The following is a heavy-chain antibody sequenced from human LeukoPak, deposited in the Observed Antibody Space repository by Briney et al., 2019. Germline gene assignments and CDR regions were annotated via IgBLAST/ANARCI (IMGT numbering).Heavy chain of an antibody. CDR2: IFTRGSTT. D-gene: IGHD1-26*01. CDR1: GASMSTYY. V-gene: IGHV4-4*09. J-gene: IGHJ5*02. CDR3: AIKKGGWFDP. Sequence: SETLSLTCTVSGASMSTYYWSWLRQSPGKGLEWIGYIFTRGSTTNYNPSLKSRATVSVDASKNEFSLRLTSVTAADTAVYYCAIKKGGWFDPWGQGTLVTVSS.